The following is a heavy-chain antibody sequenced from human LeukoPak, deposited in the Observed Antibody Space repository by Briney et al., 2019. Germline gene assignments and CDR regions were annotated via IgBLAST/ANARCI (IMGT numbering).Heavy chain of an antibody. V-gene: IGHV3-23*01. CDR1: GYTFIDYA. Sequence: GGCMRLSCAASGYTFIDYAMFWVRQAPGKGLEWVSYISGSGGRSYYADSVKGRFTISRDNAKNTLFLHMNNVTAEDTALYYCAKDTKVLYHTYGMDVWGQGTAVAVSS. D-gene: IGHD3-10*01. CDR2: ISGSGGRS. CDR3: AKDTKVLYHTYGMDV. J-gene: IGHJ6*02.